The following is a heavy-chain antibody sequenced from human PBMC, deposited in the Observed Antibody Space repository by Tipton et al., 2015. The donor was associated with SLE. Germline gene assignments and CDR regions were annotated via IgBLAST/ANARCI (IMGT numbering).Heavy chain of an antibody. Sequence: TLSLTCTVSGGSISRYYWSWIRQSPEKGLEWIGYIYYSGSTKYNPSLESRVTISVDTSKNQFSLKLSSVTVADTAVYYCVRVEGAYDHYYFDSWGQGTLVTVSS. CDR3: VRVEGAYDHYYFDS. CDR2: IYYSGST. D-gene: IGHD5-12*01. J-gene: IGHJ4*02. V-gene: IGHV4-59*01. CDR1: GGSISRYY.